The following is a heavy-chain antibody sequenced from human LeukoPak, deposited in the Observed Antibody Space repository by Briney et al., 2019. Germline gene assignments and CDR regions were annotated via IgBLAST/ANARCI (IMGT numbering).Heavy chain of an antibody. V-gene: IGHV1-18*01. Sequence: AASVKVSCKASGYTFTSYGISWVRQAPGQGLEWMGWISAYNGNTNYAQKLQGRVTMTTDTSTSTAYMELRSLRSDDTAVCYCARDRISMIRGVPDYWGQGSLVTVSS. D-gene: IGHD3-10*01. CDR3: ARDRISMIRGVPDY. CDR2: ISAYNGNT. J-gene: IGHJ4*02. CDR1: GYTFTSYG.